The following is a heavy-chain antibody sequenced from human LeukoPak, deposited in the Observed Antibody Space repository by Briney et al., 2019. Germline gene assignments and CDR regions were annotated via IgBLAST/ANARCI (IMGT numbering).Heavy chain of an antibody. CDR2: INPSGGST. J-gene: IGHJ4*02. Sequence: ASVKVSCKASGYTFTSYYMHWVRQAPGQGLEWMGIINPSGGSTSHAQKFQGRVTMTRDTSTSTVYMELSSLRSEDTAVYYCARDFADYVWGSYRSPPRYYFDYWGQGTLVTVSS. CDR1: GYTFTSYY. V-gene: IGHV1-46*01. CDR3: ARDFADYVWGSYRSPPRYYFDY. D-gene: IGHD3-16*02.